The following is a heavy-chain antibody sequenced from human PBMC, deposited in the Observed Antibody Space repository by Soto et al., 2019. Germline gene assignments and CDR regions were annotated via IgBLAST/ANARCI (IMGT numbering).Heavy chain of an antibody. D-gene: IGHD2-2*01. Sequence: EVQLLESGGGLVQPGGSLRLSCAASGFTFSSYAMSWVRQAPGKGLEWVSAISGSGGSTYYADSVKGRFTISRDNSKNKLYLQMNSLRAEDTAVYYCAKDHSRTRTSHVDYWGQGTLVTVSS. J-gene: IGHJ4*02. CDR1: GFTFSSYA. V-gene: IGHV3-23*01. CDR3: AKDHSRTRTSHVDY. CDR2: ISGSGGST.